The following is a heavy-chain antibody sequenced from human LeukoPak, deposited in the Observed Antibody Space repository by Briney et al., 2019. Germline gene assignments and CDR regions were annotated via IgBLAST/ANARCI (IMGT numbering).Heavy chain of an antibody. CDR1: GFTFSSYG. Sequence: PGGSLRLSCAASGFTFSSYGMHWVRQAPGKGLEWVAVIWYDGSNKYYADSVKGRFTISRDNSKNTLYLQMNSLRAEDTAVYYCARTYYYDSSGYLGAVDYWGQGTLVTVSS. J-gene: IGHJ4*02. D-gene: IGHD3-22*01. CDR3: ARTYYYDSSGYLGAVDY. V-gene: IGHV3-33*08. CDR2: IWYDGSNK.